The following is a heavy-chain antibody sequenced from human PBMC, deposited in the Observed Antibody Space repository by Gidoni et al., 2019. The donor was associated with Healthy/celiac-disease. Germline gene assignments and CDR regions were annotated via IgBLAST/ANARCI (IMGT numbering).Heavy chain of an antibody. V-gene: IGHV4-34*01. J-gene: IGHJ5*02. D-gene: IGHD6-13*01. CDR2: INNSGST. CDR3: ARGRRIAAAGANMGGWFDP. CDR1: GGSFSGYY. Sequence: QVQLQQVGAGLLKPSETLSPTCAADGGSFSGYYCSWIRQPPGKGLEWIGEINNSGSTNYNPSLRSRVTMSVDTSKTQFSLKLSSVTDADTAVYYCARGRRIAAAGANMGGWFDPWGQGTLVTVSS.